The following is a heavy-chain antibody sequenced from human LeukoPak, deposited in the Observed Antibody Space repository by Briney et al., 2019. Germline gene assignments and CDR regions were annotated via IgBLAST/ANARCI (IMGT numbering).Heavy chain of an antibody. V-gene: IGHV3-7*05. CDR1: GFSFSNYW. Sequence: PGGSLRLSCAASGFSFSNYWMAWVRQAPGKGPEWVANIKPDGSEKYYVDSVKGRFTISRDNAKNSLSLQMGSLTAEDTAVYYCARYGCSSFCYGFDCWGQGTLVTVSS. J-gene: IGHJ4*02. D-gene: IGHD2-2*01. CDR2: IKPDGSEK. CDR3: ARYGCSSFCYGFDC.